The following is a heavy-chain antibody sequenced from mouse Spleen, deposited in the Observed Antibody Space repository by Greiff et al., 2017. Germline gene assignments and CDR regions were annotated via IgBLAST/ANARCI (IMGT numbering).Heavy chain of an antibody. CDR3: ARRRGGNYPFDY. V-gene: IGHV5-9-3*01. D-gene: IGHD2-1*01. Sequence: DVQLVESGGGLVKLGGSLKLSCAASGFTFSSYAMSWVRQTPEKRLEWVATISSGGGNTYYPDSVKGRFTISRDNAKNTLYLQMSSLRSEDTAMYYCARRRGGNYPFDYWGQGTTLTVSS. CDR2: ISSGGGNT. CDR1: GFTFSSYA. J-gene: IGHJ2*01.